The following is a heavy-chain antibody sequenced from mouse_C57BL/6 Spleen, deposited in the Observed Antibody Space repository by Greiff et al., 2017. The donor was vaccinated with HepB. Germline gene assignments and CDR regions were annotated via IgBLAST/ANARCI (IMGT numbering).Heavy chain of an antibody. V-gene: IGHV5-17*01. CDR3: ARPISWDGFAY. D-gene: IGHD4-1*01. J-gene: IGHJ3*01. CDR1: GFTFSDYG. CDR2: ISSGSSTI. Sequence: EVKLMESGGGLVKPGGSLKLSCAASGFTFSDYGMHWVRQAPEKGLEWVAYISSGSSTIYYADTVKGRFTISRDNAKNTLFLQMTSLRSEDTAMYYCARPISWDGFAYWGQGTLVTVSA.